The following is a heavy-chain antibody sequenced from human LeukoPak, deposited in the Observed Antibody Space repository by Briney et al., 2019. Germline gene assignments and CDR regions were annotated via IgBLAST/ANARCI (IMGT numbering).Heavy chain of an antibody. Sequence: GGSLRLSCAVSGFTFSSYSMNWVRQAPGKGLEWVSSISSSSSYIYYADSVKGRFTISRDTSKNTLYLQMNSLRAEDTAVYYCAAMITYYFDYWGQGTLATVSS. V-gene: IGHV3-21*01. CDR3: AAMITYYFDY. J-gene: IGHJ4*02. CDR2: ISSSSSYI. D-gene: IGHD5-18*01. CDR1: GFTFSSYS.